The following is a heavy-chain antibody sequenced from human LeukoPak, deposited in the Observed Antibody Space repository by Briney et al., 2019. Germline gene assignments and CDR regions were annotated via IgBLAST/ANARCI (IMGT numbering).Heavy chain of an antibody. V-gene: IGHV4-30-2*01. D-gene: IGHD6-13*01. CDR2: IYHSGST. CDR3: ARGYSSSWYVFDY. CDR1: GGSISSGGYY. Sequence: SETLSLTCTVSGGSISSGGYYWRWIRQPPGKGREWIGYIYHSGSTYYNPSLKSRVTISVDRSKNQFSLKLTSVTAADTAVYYCARGYSSSWYVFDYWGQGTLVTVSS. J-gene: IGHJ4*02.